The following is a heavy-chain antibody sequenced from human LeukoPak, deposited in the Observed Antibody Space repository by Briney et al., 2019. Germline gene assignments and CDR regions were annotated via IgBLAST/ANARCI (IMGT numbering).Heavy chain of an antibody. CDR2: VNPNSGVT. V-gene: IGHV1-2*02. J-gene: IGHJ5*01. CDR3: ARASGSYWWFDS. CDR1: GYTFTGYY. D-gene: IGHD1-26*01. Sequence: GASVKSFCKASGYTFTGYYLHWVRQAPGQGLQWLGCVNPNSGVTKYAQKFQGSVIMTWGTSISTAYMELSRIISDEKAVDYCARASGSYWWFDSWGQGTLCTVSS.